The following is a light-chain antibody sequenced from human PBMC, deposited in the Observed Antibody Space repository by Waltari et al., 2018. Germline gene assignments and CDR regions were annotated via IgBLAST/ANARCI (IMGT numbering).Light chain of an antibody. CDR3: QHYLRLPVT. CDR2: GAS. CDR1: QSVSRA. V-gene: IGKV3-20*01. Sequence: EIVLTQSPGTLSLSLGERATVSCRASQSVSRALAWYQQKPGRAPRLLISGASTRATGIQDRFSGSGSGTDFSLTISRLEPDDFAVYFCQHYLRLPVTFGQGTTVEI. J-gene: IGKJ1*01.